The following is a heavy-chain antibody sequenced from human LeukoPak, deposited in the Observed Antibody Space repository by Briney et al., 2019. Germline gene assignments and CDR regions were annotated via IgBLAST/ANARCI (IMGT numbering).Heavy chain of an antibody. D-gene: IGHD6-13*01. Sequence: GGSLRLSCAASGFNFSGSAIHWVRQASGKGLEWVGRIRSKTHSYATTYAASLKGRFTISRDDSMNTTYLQMSSLKTDDTAVYYCTRRSIASTRTDGYWGQGTLVTVSS. CDR1: GFNFSGSA. CDR2: IRSKTHSYAT. V-gene: IGHV3-73*01. J-gene: IGHJ4*02. CDR3: TRRSIASTRTDGY.